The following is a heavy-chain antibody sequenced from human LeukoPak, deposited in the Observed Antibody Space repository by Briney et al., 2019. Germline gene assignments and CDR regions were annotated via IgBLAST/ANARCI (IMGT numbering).Heavy chain of an antibody. V-gene: IGHV1-2*04. J-gene: IGHJ4*02. CDR1: GYTSTAYY. Sequence: ASVKVSCKASGYTSTAYYVHWVRQAPGQGLEWMGWINPNSGGTNYAQKFQGWVTMTRDTSISTAYMELSRLRFDDTAVYYCAVPEAVPEGYFDYWGQGTLVTVSS. D-gene: IGHD6-19*01. CDR2: INPNSGGT. CDR3: AVPEAVPEGYFDY.